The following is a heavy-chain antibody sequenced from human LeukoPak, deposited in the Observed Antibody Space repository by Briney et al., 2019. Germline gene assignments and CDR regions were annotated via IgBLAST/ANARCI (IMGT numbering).Heavy chain of an antibody. CDR3: ARVTLIMVRGVIITSWFDP. V-gene: IGHV1-2*02. D-gene: IGHD3-10*01. Sequence: ASVKVSCKAPGYTFTGYYMQWVRQAPGQGLEWMGWINPNSGGTNYAQKFQGRVTMTRDTSISTAYMELSRLRSDDTAVCYCARVTLIMVRGVIITSWFDPWGQGTLVTVSS. CDR1: GYTFTGYY. CDR2: INPNSGGT. J-gene: IGHJ5*02.